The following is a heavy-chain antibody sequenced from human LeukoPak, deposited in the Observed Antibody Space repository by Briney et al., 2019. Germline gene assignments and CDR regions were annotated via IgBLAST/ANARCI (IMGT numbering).Heavy chain of an antibody. J-gene: IGHJ3*02. CDR3: ARDRDGGFAFGI. V-gene: IGHV3-64*01. Sequence: GGSLRLSCAASGFSFSNYVMHWVRQAPGKGLEYVSAVMPNGETRGYVNSMKGRFTISRDNSKNTLYLQMGSLRAEDMAIYYCARDRDGGFAFGIWGQGTLVTVSS. CDR2: VMPNGETR. D-gene: IGHD2-15*01. CDR1: GFSFSNYV.